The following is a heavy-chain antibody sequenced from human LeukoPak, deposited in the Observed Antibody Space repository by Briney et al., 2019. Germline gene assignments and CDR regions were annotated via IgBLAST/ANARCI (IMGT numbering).Heavy chain of an antibody. CDR2: INPSGGST. D-gene: IGHD6-13*01. CDR1: GYTFTCYY. CDR3: ARVLGAAAGGDY. V-gene: IGHV1-46*01. Sequence: ASVKVSCKASGYTFTCYYMHWVRQAPGQGLEWMGIINPSGGSTSYAQKFQGRVTMTRDTSTSTVYMELSSLRSEDTAVYYCARVLGAAAGGDYWGQGTLVTVSS. J-gene: IGHJ4*02.